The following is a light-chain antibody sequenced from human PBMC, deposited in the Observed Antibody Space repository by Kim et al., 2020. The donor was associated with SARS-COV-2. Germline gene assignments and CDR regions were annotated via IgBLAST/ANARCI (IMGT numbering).Light chain of an antibody. CDR2: KAS. J-gene: IGKJ4*02. CDR1: QTVDAW. V-gene: IGKV1-5*03. CDR3: QQYKTYTPLT. Sequence: HRVTMTCRPSQTVDAWLACYQHKPRQAPKLLIYKASTLESGVTSRFSASGFGTEFTLTINNLQPDDFATYYCQQYKTYTPLTFGGGTKLEI.